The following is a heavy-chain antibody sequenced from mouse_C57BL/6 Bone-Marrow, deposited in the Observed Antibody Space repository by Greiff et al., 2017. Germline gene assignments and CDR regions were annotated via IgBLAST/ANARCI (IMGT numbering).Heavy chain of an antibody. CDR2: IDPETGGT. CDR1: GYTFTDYE. CDR3: TRNYGSSPDFDY. D-gene: IGHD1-1*01. J-gene: IGHJ2*01. Sequence: QVQLQQSGAELVRPGASVTLSCKASGYTFTDYEMHWVKQTPVHGLEWIGAIDPETGGTAYNQKFKGKAILTADKSSSTAYMELRSLTSEDSAVYYCTRNYGSSPDFDYWGQGTTLTVSS. V-gene: IGHV1-15*01.